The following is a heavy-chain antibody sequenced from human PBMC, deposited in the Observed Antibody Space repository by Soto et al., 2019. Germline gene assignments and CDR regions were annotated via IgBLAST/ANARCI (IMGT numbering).Heavy chain of an antibody. CDR2: ISSSSSTI. J-gene: IGHJ3*02. CDR1: GFTFSSYS. CDR3: ARDSPPSDYDYIWGSYRRPSHDAFDI. Sequence: HPGGSLRLSCAASGFTFSSYSMNWVRQAPGKGLEWVSYISSSSSTIYYADSVKGRFTISRDNAKNSLYLQMNSLRAEDTAVYYCARDSPPSDYDYIWGSYRRPSHDAFDIWGQGTMVTVSS. D-gene: IGHD3-16*02. V-gene: IGHV3-48*01.